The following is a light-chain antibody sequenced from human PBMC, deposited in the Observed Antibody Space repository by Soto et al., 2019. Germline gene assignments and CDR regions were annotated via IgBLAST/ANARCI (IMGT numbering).Light chain of an antibody. CDR1: SSDIGRYNL. J-gene: IGLJ2*01. CDR2: DVT. V-gene: IGLV2-23*02. Sequence: VLAQPASVSGSPGQSITISCTGTSSDIGRYNLVSWYQQYPGKAPKLVIYDVTKRPSGVSDRFSASKSGNTASLTISGLQAEDEADYYCCSHAGRGSVLFGGGTQLTVL. CDR3: CSHAGRGSVL.